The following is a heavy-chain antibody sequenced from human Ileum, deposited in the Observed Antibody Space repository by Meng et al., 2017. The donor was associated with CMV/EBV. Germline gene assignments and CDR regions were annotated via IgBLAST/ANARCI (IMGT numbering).Heavy chain of an antibody. CDR2: ISSSGGRT. Sequence: GESLKISCAASGFTFSTYAMSWVRQAPGKGLEWVSTISSSGGRTFFADSVKGRFSISRDNSKDTLYLHMNSLRADDTAVYYCAKTVTTVTESRNYFDYWGQGTLVTVSS. J-gene: IGHJ4*02. CDR3: AKTVTTVTESRNYFDY. D-gene: IGHD4-11*01. CDR1: GFTFSTYA. V-gene: IGHV3-23*01.